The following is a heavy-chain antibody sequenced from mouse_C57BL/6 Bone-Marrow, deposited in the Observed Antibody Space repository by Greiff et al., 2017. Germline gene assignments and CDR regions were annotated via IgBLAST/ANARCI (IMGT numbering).Heavy chain of an antibody. V-gene: IGHV1-55*01. D-gene: IGHD1-3*01. CDR2: IYPGSGST. CDR3: ARSFDRLTSYYFDD. CDR1: GYTFTSYW. J-gene: IGHJ2*01. Sequence: QVQLKQPGAELVKPGASVKMSCKASGYTFTSYWITWVKQRPGQGLEWIGDIYPGSGSTNYNEKFKSKATLTVDTSSSTAYMQLSSLTSEDSAVYYGARSFDRLTSYYFDDWGQGTTLTVSS.